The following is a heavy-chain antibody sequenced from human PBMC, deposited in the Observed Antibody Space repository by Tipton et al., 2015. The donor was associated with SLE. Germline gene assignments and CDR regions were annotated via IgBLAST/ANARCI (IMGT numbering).Heavy chain of an antibody. CDR1: GDSISSSTYY. J-gene: IGHJ2*01. CDR2: IHHSGRT. D-gene: IGHD7-27*01. V-gene: IGHV4-39*07. CDR3: ARLSGDSTWYVDL. Sequence: TLSLTCTVSGDSISSSTYYWGWIRQPPGKGLEWIGNIHHSGRTYYNPSLISRPTMSVDTSNNQLSLRLSSVTAADTAVYYCARLSGDSTWYVDLWGRGTLVTVSS.